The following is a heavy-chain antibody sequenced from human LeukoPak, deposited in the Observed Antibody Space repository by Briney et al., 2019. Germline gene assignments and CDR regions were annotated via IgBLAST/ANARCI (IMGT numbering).Heavy chain of an antibody. J-gene: IGHJ4*02. Sequence: PSETLSLTCTVSGGSISSYYCSWIRQPPGKGLEWIVYIYYSGSTNYNPSLKSRVTISVDTSKNQFSLKLSSVTAADTAVYYCARLYCSGGSCFDYWGQGTLVTVSS. CDR1: GGSISSYY. CDR2: IYYSGST. V-gene: IGHV4-59*01. CDR3: ARLYCSGGSCFDY. D-gene: IGHD2-15*01.